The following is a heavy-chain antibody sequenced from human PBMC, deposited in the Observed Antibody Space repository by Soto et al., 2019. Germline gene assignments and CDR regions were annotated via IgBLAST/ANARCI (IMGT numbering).Heavy chain of an antibody. Sequence: QVQLVQSGAEVKKPGSSVKVSCKASGGTFSSYTISWVRQAPGQGLEWMGWIIPILGIANYAQKFQGRVTITADKSTSTAYMELSSLRSEDTAVYYCVLSIAVAGHDYYFDYWGQGTLVTVS. CDR2: IIPILGIA. D-gene: IGHD6-19*01. CDR1: GGTFSSYT. CDR3: VLSIAVAGHDYYFDY. V-gene: IGHV1-69*02. J-gene: IGHJ4*02.